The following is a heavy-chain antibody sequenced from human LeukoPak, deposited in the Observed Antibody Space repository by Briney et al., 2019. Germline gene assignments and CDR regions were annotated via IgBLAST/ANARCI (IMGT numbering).Heavy chain of an antibody. J-gene: IGHJ4*02. D-gene: IGHD3-10*01. V-gene: IGHV3-30*02. CDR3: ASLWFGELFGFDY. Sequence: GGSLRLSCAASGFTFSSYGMHWVRQAPGKGLEWVAFIRYDGSNKYYADSVKGRSTISRDNSKNTLYLQMNSLRAEDTAVYYCASLWFGELFGFDYWGQGTLVTVSS. CDR1: GFTFSSYG. CDR2: IRYDGSNK.